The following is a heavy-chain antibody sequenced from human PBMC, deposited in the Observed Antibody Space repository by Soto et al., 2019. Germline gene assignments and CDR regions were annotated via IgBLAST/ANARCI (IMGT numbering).Heavy chain of an antibody. V-gene: IGHV1-3*01. Sequence: ASVKVSCKASGYTFPRYAMHWVRQAPGQRLEWMGWINAGNGNTKYSQKFQGRVTITRDTSASTAYMELSSLRSEDTAVYYCARDDGYSYGLYYYYGMDVWGQGTTVTVSS. CDR3: ARDDGYSYGLYYYYGMDV. J-gene: IGHJ6*02. CDR1: GYTFPRYA. CDR2: INAGNGNT. D-gene: IGHD5-18*01.